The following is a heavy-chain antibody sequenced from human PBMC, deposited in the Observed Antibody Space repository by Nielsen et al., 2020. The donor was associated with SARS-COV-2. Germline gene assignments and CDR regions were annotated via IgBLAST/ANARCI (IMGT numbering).Heavy chain of an antibody. Sequence: SETLSLTCAVSGGSFTAYYWSWIRQPPGKGLEWIGEINHSGDTNNNPSLTSRVTVSRDTSKNQFSLRLSSVTAADTALYYCAGGFYDSRGYNLVYWGQGTLVTASS. CDR2: INHSGDT. CDR1: GGSFTAYY. V-gene: IGHV4-34*01. CDR3: AGGFYDSRGYNLVY. D-gene: IGHD3-22*01. J-gene: IGHJ4*02.